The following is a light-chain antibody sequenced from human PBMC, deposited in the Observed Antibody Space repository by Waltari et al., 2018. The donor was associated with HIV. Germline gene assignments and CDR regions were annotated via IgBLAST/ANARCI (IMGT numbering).Light chain of an antibody. CDR3: QQYNNWPPLT. CDR1: QSVGSN. Sequence: EIVMTQSPDTLSVFPGERVTLSCRASQSVGSNLAWYQQKPGQAPRLIIYGAYNRATGVPARFCGSGSGTEFTLTISSLHSEDFAVYYCQQYNNWPPLTFGGGTKMRIK. V-gene: IGKV3-15*01. CDR2: GAY. J-gene: IGKJ4*01.